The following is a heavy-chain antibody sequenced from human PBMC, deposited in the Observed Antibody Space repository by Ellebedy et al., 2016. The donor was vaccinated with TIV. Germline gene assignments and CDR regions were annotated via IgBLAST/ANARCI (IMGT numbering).Heavy chain of an antibody. D-gene: IGHD1-14*01. V-gene: IGHV3-30-3*01. CDR3: ARDGIFDY. CDR2: ISYDGSNK. Sequence: GESLKISXAASGFTFSSYAMHWVRQAPGKGLEWVAVISYDGSNKYYADSVKGRFTISRDNSKNTLYLQMNSLRAEDTAVYYCARDGIFDYWGQGTLVTVSS. CDR1: GFTFSSYA. J-gene: IGHJ4*02.